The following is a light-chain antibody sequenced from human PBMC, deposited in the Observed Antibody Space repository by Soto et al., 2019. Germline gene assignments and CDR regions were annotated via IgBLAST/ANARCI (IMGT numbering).Light chain of an antibody. J-gene: IGLJ1*01. V-gene: IGLV2-8*01. CDR1: KNDIGVYDF. CDR3: RSYAGSNTDV. Sequence: QSALTQPPSASGSPGESLIISCTGTKNDIGVYDFVSWYQHHPGKAPRLIIYEVVQRPSGVPDRFSGSKSGNTASLTVSGLQAADEADYCCRSYAGSNTDVFGSGTKLTVL. CDR2: EVV.